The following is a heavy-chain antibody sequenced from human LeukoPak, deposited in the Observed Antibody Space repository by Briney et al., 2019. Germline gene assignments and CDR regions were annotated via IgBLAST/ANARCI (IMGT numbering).Heavy chain of an antibody. CDR3: ARVTNYDFWSGFHNWFDP. CDR2: VSYSGST. Sequence: SETLSLTCGVSGDSISTSGYFWGWIRQPPGEGLEWIGRVSYSGSTFYNPSLKSRLTMSVATSKNQVSLKLRSVTAADTAVYYCARVTNYDFWSGFHNWFDPWGPGTLVTVSS. V-gene: IGHV4-39*07. D-gene: IGHD3-3*01. J-gene: IGHJ5*02. CDR1: GDSISTSGYF.